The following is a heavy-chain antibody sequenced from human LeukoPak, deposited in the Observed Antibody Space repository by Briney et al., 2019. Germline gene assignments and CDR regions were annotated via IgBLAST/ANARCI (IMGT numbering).Heavy chain of an antibody. V-gene: IGHV4-59*08. D-gene: IGHD5-24*01. J-gene: IGHJ3*02. Sequence: SETLSLTCTVSGGSISSYYWSWIRQPPGQGLEWIGYIYSSGSTNYNPSLKSRVTISVDTSKNQFSLELSSVTAADTAVYYCARSISEMDLAFDIWGQGTMVTVSS. CDR3: ARSISEMDLAFDI. CDR2: IYSSGST. CDR1: GGSISSYY.